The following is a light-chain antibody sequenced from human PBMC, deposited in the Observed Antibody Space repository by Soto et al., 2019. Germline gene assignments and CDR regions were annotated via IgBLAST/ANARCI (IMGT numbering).Light chain of an antibody. CDR3: AAWDDSLSGRVV. CDR2: RNN. CDR1: SSNIGTNY. V-gene: IGLV1-47*01. Sequence: QSVLTQPPSASGTPGQRVTISCSGSSSNIGTNYVYWYQQLPGTAPKILIYRNNQRHSGVPDRFSGSKHGTSASLAISGLRSDDEADYYCAAWDDSLSGRVVFGGGTKLTVL. J-gene: IGLJ2*01.